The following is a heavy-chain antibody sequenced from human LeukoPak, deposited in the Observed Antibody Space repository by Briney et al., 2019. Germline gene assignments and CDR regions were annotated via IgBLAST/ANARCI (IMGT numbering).Heavy chain of an antibody. Sequence: GGSLRLSCAASGFTFSSYAMSWVRQAPGKGLEGVSAISDGGGRTYYADCVRGRFTISRDNYRNTLSLQMNILRAEDPAGYYFPKPHCSSTSCPDDAFDIWGQGTMVTVSS. CDR3: PKPHCSSTSCPDDAFDI. CDR1: GFTFSSYA. CDR2: ISDGGGRT. D-gene: IGHD2-2*01. J-gene: IGHJ3*02. V-gene: IGHV3-23*01.